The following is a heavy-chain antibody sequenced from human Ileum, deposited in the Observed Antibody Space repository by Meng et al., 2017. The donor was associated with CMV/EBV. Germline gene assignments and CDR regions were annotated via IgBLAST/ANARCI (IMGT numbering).Heavy chain of an antibody. CDR2: IYVSVST. CDR3: AREVDGDGAVPQKGGYYYDY. V-gene: IGHV4-4*07. D-gene: IGHD3-3*01. CDR1: VAPMSGYY. J-gene: IGHJ4*02. Sequence: APGLSNPSEPLSPSCSSSVAPMSGYYXGXIRQPAGKGLEWIGRIYVSVSTDYNPSLKSRATMSVDTSKKQFSLRLTSVTAADTAVYFCAREVDGDGAVPQKGGYYYDYWGQGILVTVSS.